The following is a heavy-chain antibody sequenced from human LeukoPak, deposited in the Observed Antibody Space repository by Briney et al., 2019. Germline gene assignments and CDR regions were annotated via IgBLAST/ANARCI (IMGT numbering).Heavy chain of an antibody. V-gene: IGHV4-61*02. D-gene: IGHD6-13*01. J-gene: IGHJ4*02. CDR1: GGSISSGSYY. CDR3: ATVDGYSSS. Sequence: SGTLSLTCTVSGGSISSGSYYWGWIGQPAGKGLEWIGRIYTSGSTNYNPSLKSRVTISVDTSKNQFFLKLSSVTAADAAVYYSATVDGYSSSWGQGTLVTVSS. CDR2: IYTSGST.